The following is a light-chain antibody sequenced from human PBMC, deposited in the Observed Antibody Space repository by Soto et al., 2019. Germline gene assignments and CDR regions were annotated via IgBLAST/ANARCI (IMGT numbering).Light chain of an antibody. CDR1: SSNIGKNG. CDR3: AAWDDSLNAHV. V-gene: IGLV1-36*01. CDR2: FDT. J-gene: IGLJ1*01. Sequence: QSVLTQPPSVSGAPTQRVTISSSGSSSNIGKNGVNWYQEVPGKAPKLLIYFDTLLPSGISGRFSGSKSGTSASLAITGLQSDDEARYYCAAWDDSLNAHVFGAGTKLTVL.